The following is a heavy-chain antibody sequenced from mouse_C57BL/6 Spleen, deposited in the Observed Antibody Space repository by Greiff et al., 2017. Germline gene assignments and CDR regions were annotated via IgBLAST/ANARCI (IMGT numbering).Heavy chain of an antibody. D-gene: IGHD2-4*01. J-gene: IGHJ2*01. CDR1: GYSITSGYF. V-gene: IGHV3-6*01. Sequence: EVQLQQSGPGLVKPSQSLSLSCSVTGYSITSGYFWNWIRQFPGNKLEWMGYISYDGSNNYNPSLKNRISITRDTSKNQFFLKLNSVTTEDTATYYCAREDYDYDAYFGGWGQGTTLTVSS. CDR3: AREDYDYDAYFGG. CDR2: ISYDGSN.